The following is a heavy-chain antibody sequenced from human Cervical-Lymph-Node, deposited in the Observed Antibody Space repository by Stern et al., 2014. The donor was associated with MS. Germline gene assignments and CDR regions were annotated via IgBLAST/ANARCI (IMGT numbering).Heavy chain of an antibody. CDR3: ARDRANYGVFDY. Sequence: VQLVASGNEVTKPGASVKVSCKTSGYTFTDYGVTWVRLAPGQGLEWMGWVSGHNGVTNDARKFQDRVTITRDTSTNTAYMELRSLRPDDTAVYYCARDRANYGVFDYWGQGSRVTVSA. V-gene: IGHV1-18*01. CDR2: VSGHNGVT. CDR1: GYTFTDYG. J-gene: IGHJ4*02. D-gene: IGHD4-17*01.